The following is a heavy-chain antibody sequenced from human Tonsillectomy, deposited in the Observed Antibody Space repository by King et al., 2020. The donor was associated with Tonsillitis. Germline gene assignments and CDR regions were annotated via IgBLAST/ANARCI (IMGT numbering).Heavy chain of an antibody. CDR1: GGSISSSAYF. CDR3: ARRPTRGAGFDP. CDR2: VYYTGGT. Sequence: QLQESGPGLVKPSETLSLTCTVSGGSISSSAYFWGWIRQPPGKELEWIGSVYYTGGTYYNPSLKSRVTISIDTSKNQFSLKLSSVTAADTAVHYCARRPTRGAGFDPWGQGTLVTVSS. D-gene: IGHD3-10*01. V-gene: IGHV4-39*07. J-gene: IGHJ5*02.